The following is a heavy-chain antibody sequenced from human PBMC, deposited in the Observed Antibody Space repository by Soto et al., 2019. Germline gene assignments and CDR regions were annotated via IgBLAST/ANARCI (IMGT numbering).Heavy chain of an antibody. D-gene: IGHD3-22*01. CDR1: GYTFTSYG. CDR3: ARNYDSSGYYWPYYYYGMDV. Sequence: ASVKVSCKASGYTFTSYGISWVRQAPGQGLEWMGWISAYNGNTNYAQKLQGRVTMTADTSTSTAYMELRSLRSDDTAVYYCARNYDSSGYYWPYYYYGMDVWGQGTTVTVSS. J-gene: IGHJ6*02. V-gene: IGHV1-18*01. CDR2: ISAYNGNT.